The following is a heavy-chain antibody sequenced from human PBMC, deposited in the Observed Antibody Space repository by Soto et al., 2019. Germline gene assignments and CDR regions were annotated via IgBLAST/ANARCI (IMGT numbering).Heavy chain of an antibody. J-gene: IGHJ5*02. D-gene: IGHD2-15*01. Sequence: SETLSLTCAVYGGSFSGYYWSWIRQPPGKGLEWIGEINHSGSTNYNPSLKSRVTISVDTSKNQFSLKLSSVTAADTAVYYCASNHHRGYCSGGSCSPGWFDPWGQGTLVTVSS. V-gene: IGHV4-34*01. CDR1: GGSFSGYY. CDR3: ASNHHRGYCSGGSCSPGWFDP. CDR2: INHSGST.